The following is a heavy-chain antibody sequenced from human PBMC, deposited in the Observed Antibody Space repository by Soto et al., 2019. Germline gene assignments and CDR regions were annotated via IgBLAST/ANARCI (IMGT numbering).Heavy chain of an antibody. Sequence: QVQLVESGGGVVQPGRSLRLSCAASGFSVSAYPVHWVRQAPGKGLEWVAVISSDGNHKYYTDSVKGRFAISRDTSTNTAFLQMNSLGPEDTAVYYGARSEQPLFEYWGQGTLVTVSS. CDR3: ARSEQPLFEY. D-gene: IGHD1-1*01. J-gene: IGHJ4*02. V-gene: IGHV3-30*09. CDR2: ISSDGNHK. CDR1: GFSVSAYP.